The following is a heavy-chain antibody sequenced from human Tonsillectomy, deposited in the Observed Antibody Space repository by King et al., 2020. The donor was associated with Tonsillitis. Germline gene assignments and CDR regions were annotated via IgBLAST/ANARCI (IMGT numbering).Heavy chain of an antibody. D-gene: IGHD5-12*01. CDR1: GFTFNSYA. J-gene: IGHJ3*01. CDR3: AKDKVATMPRNAFDF. Sequence: VQLVESGGGLVQPGGSLRLSCAASGFTFNSYAMSWVRQAPGKGLEWVSAISGSGGSTYSADSVKGRFTISRDNSKNTLYLQMNRLRAEDTAVYYCAKDKVATMPRNAFDFWGQGTMVTVSS. V-gene: IGHV3-23*04. CDR2: ISGSGGST.